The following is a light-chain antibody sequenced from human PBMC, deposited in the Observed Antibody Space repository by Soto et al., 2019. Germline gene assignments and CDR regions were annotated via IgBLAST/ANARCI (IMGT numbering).Light chain of an antibody. CDR3: QHYNSYSQT. Sequence: DIVMTQSPDSLAVSLGERATINCKSSQNLLYRNKSYLAWFRQKPGQPPKLLIYWASTRESGVPDRFSGSGSGTDFTLTISGLQADDFATYYCQHYNSYSQTFGRGTKVDIK. J-gene: IGKJ1*01. CDR2: WAS. CDR1: QNLLYRNKSY. V-gene: IGKV4-1*01.